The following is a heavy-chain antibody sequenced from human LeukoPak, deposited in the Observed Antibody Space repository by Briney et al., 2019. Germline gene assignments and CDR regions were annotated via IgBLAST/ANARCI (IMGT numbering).Heavy chain of an antibody. CDR3: ARGGSIVGATDAFDI. CDR2: IGTAGDT. D-gene: IGHD1-26*01. Sequence: GGSLGLSCAASGFTFSSYDMHWVRQATGKGLEWVSAIGTAGDTYYPGSVKGRFTISRENAKNSLYLQMNSLRAGGTAVYYCARGGSIVGATDAFDIWGQGTMVTVSS. J-gene: IGHJ3*02. CDR1: GFTFSSYD. V-gene: IGHV3-13*01.